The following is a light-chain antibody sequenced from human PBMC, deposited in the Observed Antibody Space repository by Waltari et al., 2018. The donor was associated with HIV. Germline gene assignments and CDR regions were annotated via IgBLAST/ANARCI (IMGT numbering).Light chain of an antibody. Sequence: DIQMTESPSSRSASVGDRVTIPCRAWQGISNYLAWYQQKAGKVPKVLIYGASCLQSGVPSRFTGSGPGTEFTLTISSLQPENVATYYCQSYKSARFTFGGGTRVEIK. V-gene: IGKV1-27*01. CDR3: QSYKSARFT. CDR1: QGISNY. J-gene: IGKJ4*01. CDR2: GAS.